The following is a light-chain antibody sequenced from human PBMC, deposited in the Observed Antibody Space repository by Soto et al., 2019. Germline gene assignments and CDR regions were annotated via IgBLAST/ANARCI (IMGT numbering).Light chain of an antibody. CDR2: DAS. Sequence: TVMTQSPATLSVSPGERVTLSCRASQSVSSKLAWYQQKPGQAPRLLIYDASTRATGIPGRYNGSGSGTEFTLTISSLQSEDSAVYDFHQYNVWPPGLTLGGGTKVEIK. J-gene: IGKJ4*01. CDR1: QSVSSK. CDR3: HQYNVWPPGLT. V-gene: IGKV3-15*01.